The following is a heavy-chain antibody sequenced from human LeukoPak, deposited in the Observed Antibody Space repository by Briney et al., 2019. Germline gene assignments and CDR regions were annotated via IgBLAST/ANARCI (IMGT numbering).Heavy chain of an antibody. J-gene: IGHJ4*02. CDR1: GFAFSSYT. V-gene: IGHV3-23*01. CDR3: AKKTSYCGGDCYPYYFDH. D-gene: IGHD2-21*02. CDR2: ISGSGGST. Sequence: GGSLRLSCAASGFAFSSYTMGWVRQAAGKGLEWVSAISGSGGSTYYADSVKGRFTISRDNSKNTLYVQMNSLRAEDTAVYYCAKKTSYCGGDCYPYYFDHWGQGTLVTVSS.